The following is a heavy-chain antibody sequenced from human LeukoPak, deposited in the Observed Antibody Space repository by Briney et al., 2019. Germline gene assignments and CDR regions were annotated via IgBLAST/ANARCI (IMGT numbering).Heavy chain of an antibody. CDR3: ARLSIVAVVAATSEDY. J-gene: IGHJ4*02. Sequence: ASVKVSCKASGYTFTGYYMHWVRQAPGQGLEWMGRINPNSGGTNYAQKFQGRVTMTRDTSFSTAYMELSRLRSDDTAVYYCARLSIVAVVAATSEDYWGQGPLVTVSS. V-gene: IGHV1-2*06. CDR1: GYTFTGYY. CDR2: INPNSGGT. D-gene: IGHD2-15*01.